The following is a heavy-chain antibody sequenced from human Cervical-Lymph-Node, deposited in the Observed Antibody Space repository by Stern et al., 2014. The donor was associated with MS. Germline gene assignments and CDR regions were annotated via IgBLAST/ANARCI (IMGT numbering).Heavy chain of an antibody. CDR3: AHRRGVFGFYP. CDR1: GFSLNTSGVA. V-gene: IGHV2-5*02. J-gene: IGHJ5*02. D-gene: IGHD3-10*01. Sequence: QITLKESGPTVVQPTQTLTLTCTFSGFSLNTSGVAVGWIRPPPGKALEWLALFYWDDDKRYSPSLKTRLTITKDTSKNQVVLTMTNVAPLDTGTYYCAHRRGVFGFYPWGQGTLVTVSS. CDR2: FYWDDDK.